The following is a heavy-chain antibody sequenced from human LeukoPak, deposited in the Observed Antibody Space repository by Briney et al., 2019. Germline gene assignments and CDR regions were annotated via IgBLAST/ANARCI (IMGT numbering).Heavy chain of an antibody. Sequence: GGSLRLSCAASGFTFSSYSMNWVRQAPGKGLEWVSSISSSSIYVFYADSMKGRFTISRDNAKNSLSLQMNSLRAEDTAVYYCARDQVDRIWYFDYWGQGTLVTVSS. CDR3: ARDQVDRIWYFDY. D-gene: IGHD1-14*01. V-gene: IGHV3-21*01. J-gene: IGHJ4*02. CDR1: GFTFSSYS. CDR2: ISSSSIYV.